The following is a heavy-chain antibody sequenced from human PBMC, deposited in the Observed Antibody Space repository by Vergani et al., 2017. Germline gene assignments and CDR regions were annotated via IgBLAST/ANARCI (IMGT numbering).Heavy chain of an antibody. Sequence: QMQLQESGPGLVKASETLSLTCTVSGDSIISRSYYWGWIRQPPGKGLEWIGSIYNSGNGDSSSSLKSRVTISADTSKNQFSLRLTSVTAADTAVYYCASGKYYSDSTSHFRGRYFDVWFRGTLVTVPS. V-gene: IGHV4-39*01. D-gene: IGHD3-16*01. CDR2: IYNSGNG. J-gene: IGHJ2*01. CDR3: ASGKYYSDSTSHFRGRYFDV. CDR1: GDSIISRSYY.